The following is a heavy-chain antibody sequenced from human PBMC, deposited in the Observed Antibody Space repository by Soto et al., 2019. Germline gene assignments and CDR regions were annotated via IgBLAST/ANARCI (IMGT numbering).Heavy chain of an antibody. D-gene: IGHD2-2*01. J-gene: IGHJ5*02. CDR2: INPDAGAT. CDR3: ARGDIVLVPASEGNWFDP. CDR1: AYSFTTYH. Sequence: QVQLVQSGAEVKKPGASVTVSCKASAYSFTTYHIHWVRQAPGQGVEWMGLINPDAGATNYAQRFQGRLRLTRDTSTSTVYMELRSLTFDDTAVYYCARGDIVLVPASEGNWFDPWGQGTLVTVSS. V-gene: IGHV1-46*01.